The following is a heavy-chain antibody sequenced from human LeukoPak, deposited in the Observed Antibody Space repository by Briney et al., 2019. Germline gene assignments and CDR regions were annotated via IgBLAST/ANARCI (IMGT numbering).Heavy chain of an antibody. J-gene: IGHJ5*02. Sequence: ESGPTLVKPTQTLTLTCTFSGFSLSTSGMCVSWIRQPPGKALEWLARIDWDDDKYYSTSLKTRLTISKDTSKNQVVLTMTNMDPVDAATYYCARSNMGQYCSGGSCYSGWFDPWGQGTLVTVSS. CDR3: ARSNMGQYCSGGSCYSGWFDP. V-gene: IGHV2-70*11. D-gene: IGHD2-15*01. CDR1: GFSLSTSGMC. CDR2: IDWDDDK.